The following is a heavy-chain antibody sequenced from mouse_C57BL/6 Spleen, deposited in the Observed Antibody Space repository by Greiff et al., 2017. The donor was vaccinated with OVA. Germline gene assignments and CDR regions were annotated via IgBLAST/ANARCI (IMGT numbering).Heavy chain of an antibody. Sequence: QVQLKQSGPELVKPGASVKISCTASGYAFSSSWMHWVKQRPGQGLEWIGRIYPADGDTNYNGKFKGKATLTADKSSRTAYLQLSSLTSEDSAVFICASSTGYWGQGTSVTVSS. CDR2: IYPADGDT. CDR3: ASSTGY. V-gene: IGHV1-82*01. J-gene: IGHJ4*01. CDR1: GYAFSSSW.